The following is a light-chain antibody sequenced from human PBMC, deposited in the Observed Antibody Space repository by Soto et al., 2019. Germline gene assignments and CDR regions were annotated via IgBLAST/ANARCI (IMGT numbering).Light chain of an antibody. V-gene: IGKV4-1*01. Sequence: DIVRTQSPDSLAVSLGERATINCKSSQSVLSSSNNKNYLAWHQQKPGQPPKVLIYWASTRESGVPDRFSGSGSGSDVTLTISSLQAEDVAVYYCQQYFSTPLTFGGGTKVEIK. J-gene: IGKJ4*01. CDR2: WAS. CDR1: QSVLSSSNNKNY. CDR3: QQYFSTPLT.